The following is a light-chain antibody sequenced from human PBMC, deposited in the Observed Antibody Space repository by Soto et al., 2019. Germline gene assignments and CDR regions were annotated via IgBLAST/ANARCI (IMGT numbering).Light chain of an antibody. J-gene: IGKJ1*01. CDR1: QSVSSN. CDR2: GAS. Sequence: EIVMTQSPATLSVSPGERATLSCRASQSVSSNLAWYQQKPGQAPRLLIYGASTRATGIPARFSGSGSGTEFTLTISSLQSEDFAVYYCQQYNNWTGTFAQGTKV. CDR3: QQYNNWTGT. V-gene: IGKV3-15*01.